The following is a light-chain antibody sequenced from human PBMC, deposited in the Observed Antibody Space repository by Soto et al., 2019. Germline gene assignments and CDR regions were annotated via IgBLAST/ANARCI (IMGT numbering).Light chain of an antibody. CDR1: QTVSSGH. V-gene: IGKV3-20*01. J-gene: IGKJ2*01. CDR3: QQYVSSPYT. Sequence: TQSPATLSLSPGERATLSCRASQTVSSGHLAWYQQKPGQAPRLLISGGTSRATGIPDRFSGSGSGTDFTLTVSRLEPEDFAVYYCQQYVSSPYTFGQGTKLEIK. CDR2: GGT.